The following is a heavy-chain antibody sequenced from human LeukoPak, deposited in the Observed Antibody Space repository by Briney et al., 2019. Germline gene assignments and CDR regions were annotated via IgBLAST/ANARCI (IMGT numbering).Heavy chain of an antibody. V-gene: IGHV4-38-2*02. Sequence: SETLSLTCAVSGYSISSGYYWGWIRQPPGKGLEWIGSVYHSGSTFYNPSLKSRVTMSGDTSKNHFSLKLSSVTAADTAVYYCARDPRGYCSSTSCYNFDYWGQGTLATVSS. D-gene: IGHD2-2*02. CDR1: GYSISSGYY. CDR2: VYHSGST. J-gene: IGHJ4*02. CDR3: ARDPRGYCSSTSCYNFDY.